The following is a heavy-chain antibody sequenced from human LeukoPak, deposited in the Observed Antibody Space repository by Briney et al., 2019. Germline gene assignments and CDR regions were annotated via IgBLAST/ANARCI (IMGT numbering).Heavy chain of an antibody. Sequence: GGSLRLSCAASGFTFSSYWMSWVRQAPGKGLEWVANIKQDGSEKYYVDSVKGRFTISRDNTKNSLYLQMNSLRAEDTAVYYCARDYDFWSGYYPKVDYWGQGTLVTVSS. V-gene: IGHV3-7*01. CDR1: GFTFSSYW. D-gene: IGHD3-3*01. CDR2: IKQDGSEK. CDR3: ARDYDFWSGYYPKVDY. J-gene: IGHJ4*02.